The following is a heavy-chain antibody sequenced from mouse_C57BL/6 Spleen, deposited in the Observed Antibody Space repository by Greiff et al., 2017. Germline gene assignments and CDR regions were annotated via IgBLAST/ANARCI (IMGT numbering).Heavy chain of an antibody. Sequence: QVQLKQSGPELVKPGASVKISCKASGYAFSSSWMNWVKQRPGKGLEWIGRIYPGDGDTNYNGKFKGKATLTADKSSSTAYMQLSSLTSEDSAVYFCAGGSSDYYAMDYWGQGTSVTVSS. J-gene: IGHJ4*01. CDR3: AGGSSDYYAMDY. CDR1: GYAFSSSW. D-gene: IGHD3-2*02. V-gene: IGHV1-82*01. CDR2: IYPGDGDT.